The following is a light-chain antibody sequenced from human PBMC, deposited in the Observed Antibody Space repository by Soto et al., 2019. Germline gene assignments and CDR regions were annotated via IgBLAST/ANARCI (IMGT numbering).Light chain of an antibody. CDR3: QQYNSYSA. CDR2: DAS. V-gene: IGKV1-5*01. CDR1: QSISSW. J-gene: IGKJ1*01. Sequence: DIQMTQSPSDMSASVGARVPITCRASQSISSWLAWYQQKPGKAPKLLIYDASSLESGVPSRFSGSGSGTEFTLTISSLQPDDFATYYCQQYNSYSAFGQGTKVDI.